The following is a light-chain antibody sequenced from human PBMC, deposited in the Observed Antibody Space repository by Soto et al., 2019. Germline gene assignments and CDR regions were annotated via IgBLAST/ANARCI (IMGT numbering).Light chain of an antibody. CDR2: EAT. J-gene: IGLJ2*01. Sequence: QSALTQPASVSGSPEQSITISCTGTSSDVGSYNLVSWYQQHPGKAPKVMIYEATKRPSGVSNRFSGSKSGSMASLTISGLQSEDEADYFCSSYTTSNTLVFGGGTQLTVL. V-gene: IGLV2-14*02. CDR3: SSYTTSNTLV. CDR1: SSDVGSYNL.